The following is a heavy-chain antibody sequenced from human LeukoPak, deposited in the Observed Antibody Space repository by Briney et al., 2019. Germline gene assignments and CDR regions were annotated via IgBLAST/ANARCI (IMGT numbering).Heavy chain of an antibody. V-gene: IGHV1-46*01. CDR3: AKDTQPITDGYNHLFDY. CDR1: GYTFTSYY. Sequence: ASVKVSCKASGYTFTSYYMHWVRQAPGQGLEWMGIINPSGGSTSYAQKFQGRVTMTRDTSTSTVYMELSSLRSEDTAVYYCAKDTQPITDGYNHLFDYWGQGTLVTVSS. J-gene: IGHJ4*02. CDR2: INPSGGST. D-gene: IGHD5-24*01.